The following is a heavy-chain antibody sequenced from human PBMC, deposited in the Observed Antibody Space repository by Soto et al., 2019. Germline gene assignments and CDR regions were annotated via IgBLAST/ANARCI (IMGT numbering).Heavy chain of an antibody. Sequence: ETLSLTCAVYGGSFSGYYWSWIRQPPGKGLEWIGEINHSGSTNYNPSLKSRVTISVDTSKNQFYLKLSSVTAADTAVYYCARSHTIVVSSWYYLNWFDPWGQGTLVTVSS. CDR2: INHSGST. D-gene: IGHD6-13*01. CDR1: GGSFSGYY. V-gene: IGHV4-34*01. J-gene: IGHJ5*02. CDR3: ARSHTIVVSSWYYLNWFDP.